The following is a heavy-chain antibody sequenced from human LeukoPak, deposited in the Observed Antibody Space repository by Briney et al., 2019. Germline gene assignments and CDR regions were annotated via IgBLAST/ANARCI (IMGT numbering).Heavy chain of an antibody. CDR3: AKDARRTFGLSSGLYRGSYYFDY. CDR1: GFTFSSYW. Sequence: GGSLRLSCAASGFTFSSYWMHWVRQAPGKGLVWVSRINSDGSSTSCADSVKGRFTISRDNAKNTLYLQMNSLRAEDTAVYYCAKDARRTFGLSSGLYRGSYYFDYWGQGTLVTVSS. D-gene: IGHD6-19*01. J-gene: IGHJ4*02. CDR2: INSDGSST. V-gene: IGHV3-74*01.